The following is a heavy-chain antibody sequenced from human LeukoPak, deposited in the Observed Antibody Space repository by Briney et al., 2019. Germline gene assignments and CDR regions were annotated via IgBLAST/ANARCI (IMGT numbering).Heavy chain of an antibody. CDR3: VKEGSGYSGYGWPDY. D-gene: IGHD5-12*01. CDR1: GFTFSSYA. J-gene: IGHJ4*02. Sequence: PGGSLRLSCSASGFTFSSYAMHWVRHAPGKGLEYVSAISSNGGSTYYADSVKGRFTISRDNSKNTLYLQMSSLRAEDTAVYYCVKEGSGYSGYGWPDYWGQGTLVTVSS. CDR2: ISSNGGST. V-gene: IGHV3-64D*06.